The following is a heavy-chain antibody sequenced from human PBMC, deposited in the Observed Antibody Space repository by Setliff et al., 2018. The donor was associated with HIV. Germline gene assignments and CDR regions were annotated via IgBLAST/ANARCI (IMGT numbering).Heavy chain of an antibody. Sequence: LSLTCTVSSGSIRFYYWTWIRQPPGKGLEWIGNIYYTGSTNYNPSLKSRITISIDTSKSQFSLKLTSVAAADTAVYYCARDSGGYNYGFAVGSFDYWGQGALVTVS. CDR2: IYYTGST. D-gene: IGHD5-18*01. CDR1: SGSIRFYY. CDR3: ARDSGGYNYGFAVGSFDY. V-gene: IGHV4-59*01. J-gene: IGHJ4*02.